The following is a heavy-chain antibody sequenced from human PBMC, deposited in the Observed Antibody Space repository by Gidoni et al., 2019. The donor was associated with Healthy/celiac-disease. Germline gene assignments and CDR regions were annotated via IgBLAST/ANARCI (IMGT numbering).Heavy chain of an antibody. CDR3: AGTLDGSFDP. CDR2: IIPLFGTA. Sequence: QVQLVQSGAEEKKPGSSVKVSCKASGGTFSSYAISWVRQAPGKGLEWMGGIIPLFGTAHSAPKFQGSVTITAAESTSTAYLVLSSLRSADTSVYYCAGTLDGSFDPWGQGTLVTVSS. CDR1: GGTFSSYA. V-gene: IGHV1-69*01. J-gene: IGHJ5*02. D-gene: IGHD3-10*01.